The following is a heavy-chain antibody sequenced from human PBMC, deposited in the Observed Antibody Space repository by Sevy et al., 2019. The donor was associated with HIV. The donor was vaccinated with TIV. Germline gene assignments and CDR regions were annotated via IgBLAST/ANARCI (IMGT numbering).Heavy chain of an antibody. CDR3: AKTLQKLPFHPHYFDY. J-gene: IGHJ4*02. CDR2: ISATGGST. V-gene: IGHV3-23*01. CDR1: GFALRSYT. Sequence: RGSLRLSCGVSGFALRSYTMNWVRQAPGKGLEWVASISATGGSTYYADSVKGRFTISRDVSKSTLYLQMNSLTAEDMAMFYCAKTLQKLPFHPHYFDYWGQGTLVTVSS. D-gene: IGHD2-21*02.